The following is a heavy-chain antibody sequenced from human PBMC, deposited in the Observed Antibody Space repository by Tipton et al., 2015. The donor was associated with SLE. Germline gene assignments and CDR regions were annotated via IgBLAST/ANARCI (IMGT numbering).Heavy chain of an antibody. CDR2: IYYSGST. CDR3: ARGRYGSGSYYIPPYMDV. V-gene: IGHV4-59*12. J-gene: IGHJ6*03. D-gene: IGHD3-10*01. Sequence: GLVKPSETLSLTCTVSGGSISSYYWSWIRQPPGKGLEWIGYIYYSGSTNYNPSLKSRVTISVDTSKNQFSLKLSSVTAADTAVYYCARGRYGSGSYYIPPYMDVWGKGTTVTVSS. CDR1: GGSISSYY.